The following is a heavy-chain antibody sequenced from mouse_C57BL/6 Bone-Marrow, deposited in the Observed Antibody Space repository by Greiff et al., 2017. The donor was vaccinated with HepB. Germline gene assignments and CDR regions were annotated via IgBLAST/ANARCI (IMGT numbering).Heavy chain of an antibody. CDR1: GYAFSSSW. J-gene: IGHJ2*01. Sequence: QVQLQQFGPELVKPGASVKISCKASGYAFSSSWMNWVKQRPGKGLEWIGRIYPGDGDTNYNGKFKGKATLTADKSSSTAYMQLSSLTSEDSAVYFCARSTILPFDYWGQGTTLTVSS. CDR3: ARSTILPFDY. V-gene: IGHV1-82*01. CDR2: IYPGDGDT.